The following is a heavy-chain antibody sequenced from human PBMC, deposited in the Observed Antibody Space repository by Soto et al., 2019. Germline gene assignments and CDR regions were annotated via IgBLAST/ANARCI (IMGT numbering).Heavy chain of an antibody. V-gene: IGHV3-73*01. D-gene: IGHD6-19*01. Sequence: GGSLRLSCAASGFTFSGSAMHWVRQASGKGLEWVGRIRSKANSYATAYAASVKGRFTISRDDSKNTAYLQMNSLKTEDTAVYYCTRELLHSSGWYYFDYWGQGTLVTVSS. CDR3: TRELLHSSGWYYFDY. CDR2: IRSKANSYAT. CDR1: GFTFSGSA. J-gene: IGHJ4*02.